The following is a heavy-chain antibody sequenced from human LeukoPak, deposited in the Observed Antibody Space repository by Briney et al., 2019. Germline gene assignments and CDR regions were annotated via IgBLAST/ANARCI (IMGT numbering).Heavy chain of an antibody. CDR3: AQGSGYSYGRAGHGDY. CDR1: GYSIISGYY. CDR2: IYYSGRT. Sequence: PSETLSLTCTVSGYSIISGYYWGWIRQPPGKGLEWIGSIYYSGRTYYNPSLKSRVTISVDTSKNEFSLKLSSVTAADTAVYYCAQGSGYSYGRAGHGDYWGQGTLVTVSS. J-gene: IGHJ4*02. D-gene: IGHD5-18*01. V-gene: IGHV4-38-2*02.